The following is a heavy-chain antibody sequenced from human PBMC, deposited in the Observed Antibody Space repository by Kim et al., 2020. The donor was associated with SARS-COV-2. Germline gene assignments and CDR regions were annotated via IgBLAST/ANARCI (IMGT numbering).Heavy chain of an antibody. CDR3: ATDGDYYGSGSYFDY. Sequence: VKGRSYIYRDKSKNTLYLQMNRLRAEDTAVYYCATDGDYYGSGSYFDYWGQGTLVTVSS. V-gene: IGHV3-64*04. D-gene: IGHD3-10*01. J-gene: IGHJ4*02.